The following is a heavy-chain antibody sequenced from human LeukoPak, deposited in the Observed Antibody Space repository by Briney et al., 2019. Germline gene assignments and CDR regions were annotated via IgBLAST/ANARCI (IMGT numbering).Heavy chain of an antibody. CDR3: ARSRIFYYYGMDV. CDR2: IYYNGST. D-gene: IGHD3-3*02. CDR1: GVSISSGDYY. J-gene: IGHJ6*02. V-gene: IGHV4-30-4*01. Sequence: PSQTLSLTCTVSGVSISSGDYYWSWIRQPPGRGLEWIGYIYYNGSTYHNPSLKSRVTISVDTSKNQFSLKLSSVTAADTAVYSCARSRIFYYYGMDVWGQGTTVTVSS.